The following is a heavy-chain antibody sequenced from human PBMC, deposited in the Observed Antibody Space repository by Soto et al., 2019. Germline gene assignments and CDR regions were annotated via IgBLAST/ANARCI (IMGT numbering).Heavy chain of an antibody. CDR1: GGSISSGDYY. Sequence: QVQLQESGPGLVKPSQTLSLTCTVSGGSISSGDYYWSWIRQPPGKGLEWIGYIYYSGSTYYNPSPKGRVTLSIDTAKKPFPLELSSVAAAETAVYYCARATVTKGGGVDPWGQGTLVTVSS. CDR3: ARATVTKGGGVDP. CDR2: IYYSGST. V-gene: IGHV4-30-4*01. J-gene: IGHJ5*02. D-gene: IGHD4-17*01.